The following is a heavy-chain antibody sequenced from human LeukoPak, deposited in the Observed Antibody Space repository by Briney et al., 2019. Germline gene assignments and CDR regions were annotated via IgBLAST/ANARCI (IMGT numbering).Heavy chain of an antibody. Sequence: SETLSLTCAVYGGSFSGYYWSWIRQPPGKGLEWIGEINHSGSTNYNPSLKSRVTISVDTSKNQFSLKLSSVTAADTAVYYCARERLNRVVEMATTFDTWGQGAMVTVSS. CDR3: ARERLNRVVEMATTFDT. CDR1: GGSFSGYY. V-gene: IGHV4-34*01. J-gene: IGHJ3*02. CDR2: INHSGST. D-gene: IGHD5-24*01.